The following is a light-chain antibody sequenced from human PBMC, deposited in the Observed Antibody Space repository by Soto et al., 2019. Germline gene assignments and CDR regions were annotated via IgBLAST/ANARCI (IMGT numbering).Light chain of an antibody. V-gene: IGLV2-14*01. Sequence: QSVLTQPASVSGSPGQSIAISCTGTSSDVGTYKYVSWYQQHPGKAPKLMVFEVSNRPSGVSDRFFGSKSGNTASLTISGLQPEDEAHYYCASYTSSSSLMFGGGTKLTVL. CDR2: EVS. J-gene: IGLJ3*02. CDR1: SSDVGTYKY. CDR3: ASYTSSSSLM.